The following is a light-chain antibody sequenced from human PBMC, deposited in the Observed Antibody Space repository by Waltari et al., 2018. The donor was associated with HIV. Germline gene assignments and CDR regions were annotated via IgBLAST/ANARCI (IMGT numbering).Light chain of an antibody. CDR2: EVT. V-gene: IGLV2-8*01. CDR1: SSDIGGYNY. Sequence: QSALTQPPSASGSPGQSVPMSCTGTSSDIGGYNYVSWYQQHPGKAPQLIITEVTKRPSGVPDRFSGSKSGNTASLTVSGLQAEDEAHYYCSSYAPTNKFYVLFGGGTTLTVL. J-gene: IGLJ2*01. CDR3: SSYAPTNKFYVL.